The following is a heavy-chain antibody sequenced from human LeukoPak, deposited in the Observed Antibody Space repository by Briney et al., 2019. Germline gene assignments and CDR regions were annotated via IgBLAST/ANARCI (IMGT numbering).Heavy chain of an antibody. D-gene: IGHD3-9*01. CDR3: ARDSSTYYDILTGPSGGAFDI. J-gene: IGHJ3*02. Sequence: SVKVSCKASGGTFSSYAISWVRQAPGQGLEWMGGIIPIFGTANYAQKFQGRVTITADESTSTAYMELSSLRSEDTAVYYCARDSSTYYDILTGPSGGAFDIWGQGTMVTVSS. CDR2: IIPIFGTA. V-gene: IGHV1-69*13. CDR1: GGTFSSYA.